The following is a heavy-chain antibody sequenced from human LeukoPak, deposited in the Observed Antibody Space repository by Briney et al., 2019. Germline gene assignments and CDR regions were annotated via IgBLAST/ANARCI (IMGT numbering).Heavy chain of an antibody. V-gene: IGHV1-18*01. CDR1: GYTFTSHG. CDR2: ISTYNGNT. J-gene: IGHJ4*02. D-gene: IGHD1-26*01. CDR3: ARVAGAYAEYYFDY. Sequence: ASVKVSFKASGYTFTSHGISWVRQARGQGLEWMGWISTYNGNTNYAQKLQGRVTMTTDTSTSTAYMELRSLRSDDTAVYYCARVAGAYAEYYFDYWGQGTLVTVSS.